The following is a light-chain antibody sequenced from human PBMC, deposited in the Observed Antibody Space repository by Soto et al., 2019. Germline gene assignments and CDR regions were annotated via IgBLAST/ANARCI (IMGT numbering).Light chain of an antibody. CDR1: QSINIW. CDR2: KTA. J-gene: IGKJ1*01. CDR3: QQYYTYPWT. Sequence: DIQMTQSPSTLSASVGDRVTITCRASQSINIWVAWYQQKPGKAPKLLIYKTASLESGVPSRFSGSGAGTEFALTISSLQPDDFGTYYCQQYYTYPWTFGQGTKVEI. V-gene: IGKV1-5*03.